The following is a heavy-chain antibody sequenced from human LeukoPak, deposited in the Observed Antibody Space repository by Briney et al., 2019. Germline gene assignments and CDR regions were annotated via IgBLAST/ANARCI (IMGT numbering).Heavy chain of an antibody. V-gene: IGHV5-51*01. CDR1: GYSFTSYW. D-gene: IGHD3-3*01. CDR3: ATTLNYDFWSGYYTDY. J-gene: IGHJ4*02. Sequence: GESLKISCKGSGYSFTSYWIGWVRQMPGKGLEWMGIIYPGGSDTRYSPSFQGQVTISADKSISTAYLQWSSLKASDTAMYYCATTLNYDFWSGYYTDYWGQGTLVTVSS. CDR2: IYPGGSDT.